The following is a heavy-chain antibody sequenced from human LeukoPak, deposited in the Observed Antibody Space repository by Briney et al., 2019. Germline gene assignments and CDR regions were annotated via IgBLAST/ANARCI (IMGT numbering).Heavy chain of an antibody. CDR1: GYTFTGYY. CDR3: ASRPDQHLLYYFDY. V-gene: IGHV1-2*02. D-gene: IGHD2-15*01. Sequence: ASVKVSCKASGYTFTGYYMHWVRQAPGQGLEWMGWINPNSGGTKYAQRFQGRVTMTSDASISTAYMELSSLRSDDTAVYYCASRPDQHLLYYFDYWGQGALVTVSS. CDR2: INPNSGGT. J-gene: IGHJ4*02.